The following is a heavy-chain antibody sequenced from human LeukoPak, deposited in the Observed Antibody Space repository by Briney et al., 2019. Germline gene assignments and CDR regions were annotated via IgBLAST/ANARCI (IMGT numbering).Heavy chain of an antibody. CDR1: GYTFTGYY. CDR3: ARPYCGGDCSDAFDI. Sequence: ASVKVSCKASGYTFTGYYMHWVRQAPGQGLEWMGWINPNSGGTNYAQKFQGRVTMTRDTSISTAYMELSRLRSDDTAVYYCARPYCGGDCSDAFDIWGQGTMVTVSS. D-gene: IGHD2-21*02. CDR2: INPNSGGT. V-gene: IGHV1-2*02. J-gene: IGHJ3*02.